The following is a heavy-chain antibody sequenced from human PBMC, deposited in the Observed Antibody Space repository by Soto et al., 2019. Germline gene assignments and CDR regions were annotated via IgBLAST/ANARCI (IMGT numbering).Heavy chain of an antibody. CDR2: ISAYNGNT. Sequence: QVQLVQSGAEVKKPGASVKVSCKASGYTFASYAISWMRQAPGQGLEWMGWISAYNGNTNYAQKLQGRVTMTKDTSTSTADMELRSLRSDDTAVYYCARDPPPPDYGGQGTLVTVSS. CDR3: ARDPPPPDY. V-gene: IGHV1-18*01. J-gene: IGHJ4*02. CDR1: GYTFASYA.